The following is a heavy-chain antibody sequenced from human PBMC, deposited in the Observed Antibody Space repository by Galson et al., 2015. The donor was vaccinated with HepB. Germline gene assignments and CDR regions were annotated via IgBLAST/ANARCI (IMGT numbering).Heavy chain of an antibody. CDR3: ATVTGSGSYYGYYYYYGMDV. CDR1: GGTFSSYA. CDR2: IIPILGIA. V-gene: IGHV1-69*04. D-gene: IGHD3-10*01. Sequence: SVKVSCKASGGTFSSYAISWVRQAPGQGLEWMGRIIPILGIANYAQKFQGRVTITADKSTSTAYMELSSLRSEDTAVYYCATVTGSGSYYGYYYYYGMDVWGQGTTVTVSS. J-gene: IGHJ6*02.